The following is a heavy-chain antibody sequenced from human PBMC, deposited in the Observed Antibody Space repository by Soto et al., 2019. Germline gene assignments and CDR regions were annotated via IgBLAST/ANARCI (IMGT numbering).Heavy chain of an antibody. Sequence: QVQLVESGGGAVQPGRSLRLSCVASGFTFSTYGMHWVRQAPGKGLEWVAVILYDGSSEYYADSVKGRFTISRDNSKNTLYLQMNSLRGEDTAVYYCAKPYGSGSYYKGELDYWGQGTLVTVSS. D-gene: IGHD3-10*01. CDR3: AKPYGSGSYYKGELDY. V-gene: IGHV3-30*18. CDR1: GFTFSTYG. CDR2: ILYDGSSE. J-gene: IGHJ4*02.